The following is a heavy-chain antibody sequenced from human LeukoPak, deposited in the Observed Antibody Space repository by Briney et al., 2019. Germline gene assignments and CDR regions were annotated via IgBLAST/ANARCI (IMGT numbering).Heavy chain of an antibody. Sequence: PSETLSLTCSVSGASVSSGSYYWSWIRQPPGKGLEWIGYIYYSGSTNYNPSLKSRVTISLDTSKNQFSLRLSSVTAADTAVYYCARRDGFREFWGQGTLVTVSS. CDR2: IYYSGST. CDR1: GASVSSGSYY. CDR3: ARRDGFREF. V-gene: IGHV4-61*01. J-gene: IGHJ4*02. D-gene: IGHD3-10*01.